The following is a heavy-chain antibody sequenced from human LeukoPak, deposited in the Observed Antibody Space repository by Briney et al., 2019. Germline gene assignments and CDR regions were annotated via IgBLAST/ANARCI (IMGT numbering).Heavy chain of an antibody. CDR3: ARQGHYYGSGSYGFDY. Sequence: TSETLSLTCTVSGGSISSYYWSWIRQPPGKGLEWIGYIYYNGNTYYNPSLTSRVTISRDTSKKHFSLNLTSVTAADTAVYCCARQGHYYGSGSYGFDYWGQGILVTVSS. J-gene: IGHJ4*02. V-gene: IGHV4-59*08. CDR1: GGSISSYY. D-gene: IGHD3-10*01. CDR2: IYYNGNT.